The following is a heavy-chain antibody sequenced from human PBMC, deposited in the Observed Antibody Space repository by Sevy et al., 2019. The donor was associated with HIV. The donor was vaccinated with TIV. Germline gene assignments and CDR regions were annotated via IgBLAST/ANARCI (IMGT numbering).Heavy chain of an antibody. CDR2: VYHSGST. CDR1: GGXISRSYW. Sequence: SETLSLTCSVXGGXISRSYWWTWVRQSPGKGLEWIGEVYHSGSTNYNPSLKSRVTISVDKSKNQFSLKLTSVTAADTAIXFCAXXHQYSDFXXXFFDXXXQGTLVTVSS. V-gene: IGHV4-4*02. D-gene: IGHD3-3*01. CDR3: AXXHQYSDFXXXFFDX. J-gene: IGHJ4*02.